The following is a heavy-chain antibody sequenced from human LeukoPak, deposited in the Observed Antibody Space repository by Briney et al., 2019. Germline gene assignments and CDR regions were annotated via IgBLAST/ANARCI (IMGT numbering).Heavy chain of an antibody. CDR2: INPNSGGT. Sequence: ASVTVSCKASGYTFTGYYMHWVRQAPGQGLEWMGWINPNSGGTNYAQKFQRRVTMTRDTSIRTAYMELSRLRSDDTAVYYCARDLYSGSGYWGQGTLVTVSS. D-gene: IGHD1-26*01. J-gene: IGHJ4*02. V-gene: IGHV1-2*02. CDR1: GYTFTGYY. CDR3: ARDLYSGSGY.